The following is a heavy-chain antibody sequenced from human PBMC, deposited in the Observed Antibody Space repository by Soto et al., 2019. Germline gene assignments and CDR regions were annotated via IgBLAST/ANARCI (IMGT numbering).Heavy chain of an antibody. CDR1: GYTFTSYG. CDR3: ARGHSVNNWFDP. J-gene: IGHJ5*02. V-gene: IGHV1-8*02. Sequence: GASVKVSCTASGYTFTSYGISWVRQATGQGLEWTGWMNPNSGNTGYAQKFQGRVTMTRNTSISTAYMELSSLRSEDTAVYYCARGHSVNNWFDPWGQGTLVTVS. CDR2: MNPNSGNT.